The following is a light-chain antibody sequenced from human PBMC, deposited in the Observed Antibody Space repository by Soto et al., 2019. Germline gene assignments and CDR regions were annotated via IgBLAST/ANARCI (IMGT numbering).Light chain of an antibody. J-gene: IGKJ5*01. CDR1: QSVSSSY. Sequence: EIVLTHSPSTLSLSPVERATLSFMASQSVSSSYLAWYQQKPGQGPRLLIYDASSRPTDIPARFSGSGSGTDFTLTISSLEPEDFALYYCQKRSNWPINFGQGTRLEIK. CDR2: DAS. CDR3: QKRSNWPIN. V-gene: IGKV3D-20*02.